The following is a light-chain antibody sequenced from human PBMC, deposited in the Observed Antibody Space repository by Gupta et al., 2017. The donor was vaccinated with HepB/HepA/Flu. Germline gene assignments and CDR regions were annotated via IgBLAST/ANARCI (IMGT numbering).Light chain of an antibody. J-gene: IGLJ2*01. CDR1: SLRSYY. V-gene: IGLV3-19*01. Sequence: SSELTQDPAVSVALGQTVRITCQGDSLRSYYANWYQQKPGQAPVLVIYGKNNRPSGIPDRLSGSSSGNTASLTITGAQAEDEADYYCKSRDRSGNHVVFGGGTKLTVL. CDR2: GKN. CDR3: KSRDRSGNHVV.